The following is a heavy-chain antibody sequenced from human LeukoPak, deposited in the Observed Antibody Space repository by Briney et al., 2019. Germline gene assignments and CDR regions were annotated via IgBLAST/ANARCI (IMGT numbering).Heavy chain of an antibody. V-gene: IGHV3-74*01. CDR1: GFTFSNYW. CDR3: VRSLRSADF. CDR2: ISTGGSQT. J-gene: IGHJ4*02. Sequence: GGSLRLSCEASGFTFSNYWMHWVRQPPGKGLMWVSQISTGGSQTFYADSVKGRFTISRDNAQNTLFLQMDSLRPEDTAVYHCVRSLRSADFWGQGTLVTVSS.